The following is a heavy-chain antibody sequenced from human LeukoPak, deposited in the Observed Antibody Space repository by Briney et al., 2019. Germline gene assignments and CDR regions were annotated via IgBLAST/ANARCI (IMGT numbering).Heavy chain of an antibody. J-gene: IGHJ3*02. V-gene: IGHV3-53*01. D-gene: IGHD3-3*02. CDR3: ARGIRRANDAFDI. Sequence: PGGSLRLSCAASGSTVSSNYMSWVRQAPGKGLEWVSVIYSGGSTYYADSVKGRFTISRDNSKNTLYLQMNSLRAEDTAVYYCARGIRRANDAFDIWGQGTMVTVSS. CDR1: GSTVSSNY. CDR2: IYSGGST.